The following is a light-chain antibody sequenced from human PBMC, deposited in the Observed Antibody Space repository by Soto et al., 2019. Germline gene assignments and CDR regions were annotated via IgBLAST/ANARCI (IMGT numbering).Light chain of an antibody. J-gene: IGKJ1*01. CDR3: QQTYSTPWT. V-gene: IGKV1-39*01. Sequence: DIQMTQSPSSLSASVGDRVSITCRTSQTISNSLNWYQQKPGKAPKLLIYDISNLQSGVPSRFSGSGSGTYFTLTNRSLQPEDFATYHCQQTYSTPWTFGQGTDVAIK. CDR2: DIS. CDR1: QTISNS.